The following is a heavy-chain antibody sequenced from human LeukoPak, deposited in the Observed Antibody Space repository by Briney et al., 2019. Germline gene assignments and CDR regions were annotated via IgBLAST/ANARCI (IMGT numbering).Heavy chain of an antibody. CDR2: INPNSGGT. D-gene: IGHD6-13*01. CDR1: GYTFTGYY. Sequence: ASVKVSCXASGYTFTGYYMHWVRQAPGQGLEWMGWINPNSGGTNYAQKFQGRVTMTRDTSIGTAYMELSRLRSDDTAVYYCARDWDSSSWGALDYWGQGTLVTVSS. V-gene: IGHV1-2*02. J-gene: IGHJ4*02. CDR3: ARDWDSSSWGALDY.